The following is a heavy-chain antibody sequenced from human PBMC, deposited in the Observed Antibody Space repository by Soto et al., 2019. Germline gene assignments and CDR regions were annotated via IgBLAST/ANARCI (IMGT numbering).Heavy chain of an antibody. CDR1: GGTFSTYA. CDR3: ARDRVREYYSTSSYGSWAFDI. CDR2: IIPIFGTA. J-gene: IGHJ3*02. Sequence: SVKVSCKASGGTFSTYATNWVRQAPGQGLEWMGGIIPIFGTANYAHKFQGRVTITADKSTSTAYMELNSLRSEDTAVYYCARDRVREYYSTSSYGSWAFDIWGQGTMVTVSS. V-gene: IGHV1-69*06. D-gene: IGHD6-6*01.